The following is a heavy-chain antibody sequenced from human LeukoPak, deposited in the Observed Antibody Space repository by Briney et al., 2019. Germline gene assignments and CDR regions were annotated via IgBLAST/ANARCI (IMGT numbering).Heavy chain of an antibody. Sequence: SETLSLTCLVSGGSISNTSYYWGWIRQSPGRGLEWIGSFYYTGSIFDNRSLRSRVTVSVDKSKKQFSLKLDSVTAADTAVYYCARGTEADGTFMFDFWGQGTLVTVSS. CDR3: ARGTEADGTFMFDF. D-gene: IGHD5-24*01. J-gene: IGHJ4*02. V-gene: IGHV4-39*07. CDR2: FYYTGSI. CDR1: GGSISNTSYY.